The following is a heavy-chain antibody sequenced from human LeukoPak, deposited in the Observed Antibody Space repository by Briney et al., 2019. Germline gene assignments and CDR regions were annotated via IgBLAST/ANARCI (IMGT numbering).Heavy chain of an antibody. CDR1: GESLSNYY. J-gene: IGHJ6*03. CDR2: IYDSGRT. CDR3: ARRWNDGRNYYIDV. D-gene: IGHD1-1*01. V-gene: IGHV4-34*01. Sequence: SETLSLTCGVYGESLSNYYWSWIRQPPGKGLEWIGEIYDSGRTNYNPSLMSRVTVSVDTSKNQFSLSLTSVTATDTAVYYCARRWNDGRNYYIDVWGNGATVSVSS.